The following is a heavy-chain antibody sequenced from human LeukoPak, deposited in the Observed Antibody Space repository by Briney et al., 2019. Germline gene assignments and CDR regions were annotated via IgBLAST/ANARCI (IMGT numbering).Heavy chain of an antibody. D-gene: IGHD1-26*01. CDR3: ASAGTFYSPDY. V-gene: IGHV4-61*01. CDR2: ISYTGTT. Sequence: PSETLSPTRTVSGGSVSSGHYYWSWIRQPPGKALEWVGYISYTGTTDYNPSLSSRVTISVDTSKTQFFLKLSSVTAADTAVYYCASAGTFYSPDYWGE. J-gene: IGHJ4*02. CDR1: GGSVSSGHYY.